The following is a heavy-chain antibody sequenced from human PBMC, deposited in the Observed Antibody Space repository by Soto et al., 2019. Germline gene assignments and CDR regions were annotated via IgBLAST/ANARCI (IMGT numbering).Heavy chain of an antibody. CDR3: ARSVGTGGKYYYGMDV. D-gene: IGHD3-10*01. CDR1: GGSISSYY. CDR2: IYYTGST. V-gene: IGHV4-59*01. J-gene: IGHJ6*02. Sequence: RSLTCTVSGGSISSYYWSRIRQPPGKGLEWIGYIYYTGSTNYNPSLKSRVTISVDTSKNQFSLKVTSVTAADTAVYYCARSVGTGGKYYYGMDVWGQGTTVTVSS.